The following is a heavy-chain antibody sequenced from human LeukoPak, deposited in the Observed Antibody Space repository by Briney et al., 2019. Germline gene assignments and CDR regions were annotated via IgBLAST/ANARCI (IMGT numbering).Heavy chain of an antibody. CDR1: GFTFSDYY. Sequence: GGSLRLSCVASGFTFSDYYMSWIRQAPGKGLESVAYISTSETKYYADSVKGRSTVSRDNVKSSLYLQVNSLRVEDTAVYYCARWDRYIDWGQGTLVTVSS. J-gene: IGHJ4*02. CDR2: ISTSETK. V-gene: IGHV3-11*01. CDR3: ARWDRYID. D-gene: IGHD1-26*01.